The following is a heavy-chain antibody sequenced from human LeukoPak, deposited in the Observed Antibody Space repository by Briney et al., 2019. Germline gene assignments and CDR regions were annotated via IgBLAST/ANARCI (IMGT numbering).Heavy chain of an antibody. CDR1: GFTFSTYW. D-gene: IGHD4-17*01. CDR3: ASDPSPFYRDYGY. Sequence: GGSLRLSCAASGFTFSTYWMSWVRQAPGKGLEWVSIMYSGGATDYADSVKGRFTISRDNSKNTLYLQMNSLRAEDTAVYYCASDPSPFYRDYGYWGQGTLVTVSS. CDR2: MYSGGAT. J-gene: IGHJ4*02. V-gene: IGHV3-66*01.